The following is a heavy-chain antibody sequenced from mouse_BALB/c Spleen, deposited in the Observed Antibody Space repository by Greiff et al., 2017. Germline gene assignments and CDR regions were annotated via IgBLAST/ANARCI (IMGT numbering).Heavy chain of an antibody. J-gene: IGHJ1*01. CDR3: TRDPFDV. CDR1: GFTFSSYT. Sequence: EVKLMESGGGLVKPGGSLKLSCAASGFTFSSYTMSWVRQTPEKRLEWVATISSGGSYTYYPDSVKGRFTISRDNAKNTLYLQMSSLKSEDTAMYYCTRDPFDVWGAGTTVTVSS. V-gene: IGHV5-6-4*01. CDR2: ISSGGSYT.